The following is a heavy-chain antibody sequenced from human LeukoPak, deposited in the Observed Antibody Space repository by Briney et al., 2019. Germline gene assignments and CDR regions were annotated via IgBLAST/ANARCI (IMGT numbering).Heavy chain of an antibody. Sequence: GGSLTLPCAASGFTFSTYVMSWVRQAPGKGLEWVSAISGSGGSTYYADSVKGRFTISRDNSKNTLYLQMNSLGADDTAVYYCAKANWRYIDYSGPGNPGTVSS. CDR1: GFTFSTYV. CDR3: AKANWRYIDY. J-gene: IGHJ4*03. V-gene: IGHV3-23*01. D-gene: IGHD1-1*01. CDR2: ISGSGGST.